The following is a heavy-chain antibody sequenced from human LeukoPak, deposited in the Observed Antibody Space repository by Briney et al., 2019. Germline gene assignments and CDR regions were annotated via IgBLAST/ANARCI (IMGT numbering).Heavy chain of an antibody. D-gene: IGHD6-13*01. Sequence: KPSETLSLTCAVSGYSISSGYYWGWIRQPPGKGLEWIGSIYHSGSTYYNPSLKSRVTISVDTSKNQFSLKLSSVTAADTAVYYCASPIAAQYYFDYWGQGTLVTVSS. CDR2: IYHSGST. J-gene: IGHJ4*02. CDR3: ASPIAAQYYFDY. V-gene: IGHV4-38-2*01. CDR1: GYSISSGYY.